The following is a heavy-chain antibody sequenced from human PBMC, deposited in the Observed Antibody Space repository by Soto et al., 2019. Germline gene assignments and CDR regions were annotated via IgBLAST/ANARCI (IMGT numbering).Heavy chain of an antibody. CDR1: GFTFSGYA. V-gene: IGHV3-30-3*01. CDR2: ISSDGSST. Sequence: QVQLVESGGGVVQPGKSLRLSCVASGFTFSGYAMHWMRQAPGMAPEWVALISSDGSSTLYADSVRGRFTISRDNSRDTLYLQLNSLRPDDTAVFSCARGAYRYFDYWGQGTLVTVSS. D-gene: IGHD4-4*01. J-gene: IGHJ4*02. CDR3: ARGAYRYFDY.